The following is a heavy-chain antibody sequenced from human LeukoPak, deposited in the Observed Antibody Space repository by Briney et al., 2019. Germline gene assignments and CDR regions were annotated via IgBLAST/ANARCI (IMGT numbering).Heavy chain of an antibody. Sequence: GESLKISCKGSGYSFTSYWIGWVRQMPGKGLEWMGIIYPGDSDTRYSPSFQGQVTISADKSISTAYLQWSSLKPSDTAMYYCARLTSRSSSWSWSDPWGQGTLVTVYS. CDR3: ARLTSRSSSWSWSDP. CDR2: IYPGDSDT. CDR1: GYSFTSYW. D-gene: IGHD6-13*01. V-gene: IGHV5-51*01. J-gene: IGHJ5*02.